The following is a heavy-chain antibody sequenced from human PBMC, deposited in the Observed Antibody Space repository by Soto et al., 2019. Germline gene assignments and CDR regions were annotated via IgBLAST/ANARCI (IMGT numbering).Heavy chain of an antibody. V-gene: IGHV3-30*18. CDR1: GFTLRSYC. CDR2: ISYDGSDK. Sequence: GGAPRISLSAPGFTLRSYCMHRGRPGPGKGVGGGAVISYDGSDKYYADSVKGRFTISRDNSKNTLYLQMNSLRAEDTAVYYCAKDFYGSSWHLKIGFPEYYFDYWGQGTLVTVSS. CDR3: AKDFYGSSWHLKIGFPEYYFDY. D-gene: IGHD6-13*01. J-gene: IGHJ4*02.